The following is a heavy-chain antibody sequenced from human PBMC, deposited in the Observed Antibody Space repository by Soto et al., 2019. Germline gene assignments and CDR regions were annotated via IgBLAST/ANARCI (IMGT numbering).Heavy chain of an antibody. CDR3: TGAYYDISGYSLDP. CDR1: NGSISSGY. CDR2: IYYGGSI. V-gene: IGHV4-59*01. D-gene: IGHD3-22*01. J-gene: IGHJ5*02. Sequence: SETLSLTCSVSNGSISSGYWTWIRQPPGKGLEWIGYIYYGGSINYNPSPKSRVIISVDTAKNQFSLSLSSVTAADTAVYYCTGAYYDISGYSLDPWGQGTSVTVSS.